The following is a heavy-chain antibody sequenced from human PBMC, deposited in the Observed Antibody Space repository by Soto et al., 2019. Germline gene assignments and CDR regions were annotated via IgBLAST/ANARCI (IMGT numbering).Heavy chain of an antibody. CDR1: GFTFSSYG. J-gene: IGHJ6*03. Sequence: QVQLVESGGGVVQPGRSLRLSCAASGFTFSSYGMHWVRQAPGKGLEWVAVISYDGSNKYYADSVKGRFTISRDNSKNTLYLQMNSLRAEDTAVYYGANSVLLWFGETTPYMDVWGQGTTVTVSS. CDR2: ISYDGSNK. D-gene: IGHD3-10*01. V-gene: IGHV3-30*18. CDR3: ANSVLLWFGETTPYMDV.